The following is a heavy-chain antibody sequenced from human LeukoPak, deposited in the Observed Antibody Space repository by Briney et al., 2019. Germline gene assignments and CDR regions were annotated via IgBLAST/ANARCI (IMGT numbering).Heavy chain of an antibody. D-gene: IGHD3-22*01. J-gene: IGHJ4*02. CDR1: GVSIRSYY. Sequence: SETLSLTCIVSGVSIRSYYWSWIRQPPGKGPEWIGYIYYTGSTSYNPSLKSRVTMSLDTSKNQFSLKLSSVTAADTAVYYCANYDGAPRYWGQGPLVIVSS. CDR2: IYYTGST. V-gene: IGHV4-59*08. CDR3: ANYDGAPRY.